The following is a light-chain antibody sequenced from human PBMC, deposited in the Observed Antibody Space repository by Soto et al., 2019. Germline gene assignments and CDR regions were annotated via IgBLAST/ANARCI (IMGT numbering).Light chain of an antibody. J-gene: IGKJ2*02. CDR2: AAS. CDR1: QSISTY. V-gene: IGKV1-39*01. CDR3: QQSYSTPRT. Sequence: DIQMTQSPSSLSASVGDRVTITCRASQSISTYLNWYQQKVGKAPKLLIYAASSLQRGVPSRFSGSGSGTHFTLTISSLQPEDFSTYSCQQSYSTPRTFGQGTKLEIK.